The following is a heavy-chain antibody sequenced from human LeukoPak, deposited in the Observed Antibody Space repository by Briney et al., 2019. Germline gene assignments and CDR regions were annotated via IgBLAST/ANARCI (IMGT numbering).Heavy chain of an antibody. D-gene: IGHD3-9*01. CDR2: ISYSGII. Sequence: SETLSLTCTVSGGSISRYYWGWIRQSPGKRLGWIGYISYSGIIDYNPSLKSRVTISRDMSKNQFSLKLSSVTAADTAVYYCARNYDILTGYDYWGQGTLVTVSS. CDR3: ARNYDILTGYDY. CDR1: GGSISRYY. J-gene: IGHJ4*02. V-gene: IGHV4-59*08.